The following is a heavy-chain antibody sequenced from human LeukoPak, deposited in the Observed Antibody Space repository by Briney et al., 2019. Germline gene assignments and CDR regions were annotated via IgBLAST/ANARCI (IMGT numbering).Heavy chain of an antibody. D-gene: IGHD3-3*01. CDR2: INPNSGGT. Sequence: AXVKVSCKASGYTFTGYYMHWVRQAPGQGLEWMGWINPNSGGTNYAQKFQGRVTMTRDTSISTAYMELSRLRSDDTAVYYCARGTSDIGVYDFWSGYSPDAFDIWGQGTMVTVSS. CDR1: GYTFTGYY. V-gene: IGHV1-2*02. J-gene: IGHJ3*02. CDR3: ARGTSDIGVYDFWSGYSPDAFDI.